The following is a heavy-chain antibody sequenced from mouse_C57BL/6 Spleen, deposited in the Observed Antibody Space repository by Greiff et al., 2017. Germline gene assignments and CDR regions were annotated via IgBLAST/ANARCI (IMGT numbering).Heavy chain of an antibody. CDR1: GFTFSSYA. J-gene: IGHJ2*01. Sequence: EVQLVESGGGLVKPGGSLKLSCAASGFTFSSYAMSWVRQTPEKRLEWVATISDGGSYTYYPDNVKGRFTISRDNAKKNLYLQMSHLKSEDTAMNYCAREGDDYARVRFDYWGQGTTLTVSS. V-gene: IGHV5-4*01. CDR2: ISDGGSYT. CDR3: AREGDDYARVRFDY. D-gene: IGHD2-4*01.